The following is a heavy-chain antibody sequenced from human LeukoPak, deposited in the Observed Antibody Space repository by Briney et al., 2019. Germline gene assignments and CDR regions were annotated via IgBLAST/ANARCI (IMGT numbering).Heavy chain of an antibody. J-gene: IGHJ4*02. CDR2: ISWNSGSI. D-gene: IGHD5-24*01. Sequence: GRPLRLSCAASGFTFDDYAMHWVRQVPGKGLEWVSGISWNSGSIGYADSVKGRFTISRDDAKNSLYLQMNSLRAEDTAVYYCARDQNGYKPLDYWGQGTLVTVSS. CDR1: GFTFDDYA. CDR3: ARDQNGYKPLDY. V-gene: IGHV3-9*01.